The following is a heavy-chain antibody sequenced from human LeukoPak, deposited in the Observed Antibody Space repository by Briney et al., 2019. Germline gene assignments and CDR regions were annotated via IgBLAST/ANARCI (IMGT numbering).Heavy chain of an antibody. CDR2: INHSGST. Sequence: SETLSLTCAVYGGSFSGYYWSWIRQPPGKGLEWIGEINHSGSTNYNPSLKSRVTISVDTSKNQFSLKLSSVTAADTAVYYCARRVRGVPFDYWGQGTLVTVSS. J-gene: IGHJ4*02. CDR1: GGSFSGYY. CDR3: ARRVRGVPFDY. V-gene: IGHV4-34*01. D-gene: IGHD3-10*01.